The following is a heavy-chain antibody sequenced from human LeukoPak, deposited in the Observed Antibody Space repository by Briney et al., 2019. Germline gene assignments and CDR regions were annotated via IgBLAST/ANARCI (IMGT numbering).Heavy chain of an antibody. V-gene: IGHV1-18*01. Sequence: ASVKVSCKASGYTFSNYGFNWVRQAPGQGLEWMGWISTYNGNTLYAQKFQGRVTMTTDTSTTTAYMELRSLRSDGTAVYYCARIGCSSTSCYGNSVDPWGQGTLVTVSS. CDR1: GYTFSNYG. J-gene: IGHJ5*02. CDR3: ARIGCSSTSCYGNSVDP. D-gene: IGHD2-2*01. CDR2: ISTYNGNT.